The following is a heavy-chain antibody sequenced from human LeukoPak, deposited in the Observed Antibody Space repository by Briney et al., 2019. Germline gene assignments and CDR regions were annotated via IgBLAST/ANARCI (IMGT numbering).Heavy chain of an antibody. D-gene: IGHD6-19*01. Sequence: PGGSLRLSCAASGFTFSGYAMSWVRQAPGKGLEWVSSITSRSDYIYYADSLKGRFTISRDNAKNSLYLQMNSLGAEDTAVYYCARVRGGSVAGKGIFDYWGQGTLVTVSS. V-gene: IGHV3-21*01. CDR2: ITSRSDYI. J-gene: IGHJ4*02. CDR1: GFTFSGYA. CDR3: ARVRGGSVAGKGIFDY.